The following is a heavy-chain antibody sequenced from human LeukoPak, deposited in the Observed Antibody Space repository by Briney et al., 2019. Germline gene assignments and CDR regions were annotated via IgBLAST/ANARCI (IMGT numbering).Heavy chain of an antibody. Sequence: PSETLSLTCTVSGGSISSYYWSWIRQPPGKGLEWIGYIYYSGSTSYNPSLKSRVTISIDTSKNQFSLKLSSVTAADTAVYYCVSRGSGGWGQFDYWGQGTLVTVSS. V-gene: IGHV4-59*01. CDR2: IYYSGST. D-gene: IGHD6-19*01. CDR3: VSRGSGGWGQFDY. CDR1: GGSISSYY. J-gene: IGHJ4*02.